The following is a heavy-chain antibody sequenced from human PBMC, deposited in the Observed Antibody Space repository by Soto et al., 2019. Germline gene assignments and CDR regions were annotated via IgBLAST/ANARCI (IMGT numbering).Heavy chain of an antibody. CDR1: RDAFTSYY. CDR2: INPSGGST. V-gene: IGHV1-46*01. CDR3: ARERASNCTNGGCYITWFDP. Sequence: ASVKVSCKASRDAFTSYYIHWVRQAPGQGLEWMGIINPSGGSTSYAQKFQGRVTMTRDTSTSTVYMELSSLRSEDTAVDYCARERASNCTNGGCYITWFDPCGQGTLVTVS. J-gene: IGHJ5*02. D-gene: IGHD2-8*01.